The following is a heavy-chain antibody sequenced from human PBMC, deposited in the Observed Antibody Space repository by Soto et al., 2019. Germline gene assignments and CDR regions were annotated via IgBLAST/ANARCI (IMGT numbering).Heavy chain of an antibody. Sequence: QAQLVQSGAEVKKPGASVKVSCKASGYTFTSYGIGWVRQAPGQGLEWMGWISGYNGNTNYAQKLQGRVTMTTDTSTNTAKMELRSLGSDDTAVYYCTRVIASAADFDYWGQGTLATASS. V-gene: IGHV1-18*01. CDR2: ISGYNGNT. CDR1: GYTFTSYG. D-gene: IGHD6-13*01. J-gene: IGHJ4*02. CDR3: TRVIASAADFDY.